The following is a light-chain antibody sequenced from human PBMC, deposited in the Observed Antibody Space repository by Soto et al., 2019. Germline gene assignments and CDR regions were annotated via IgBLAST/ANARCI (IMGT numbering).Light chain of an antibody. CDR1: QSVRSN. Sequence: EIVMTQSPATLSVSPGERATLSCRASQSVRSNLAWYQQKPGQAPRLLIYGASTRATDIPARFSGSGSGTEFTLTISSLQSEDFGVYYCQQYNNWPPYTFGQGTKLEIK. J-gene: IGKJ2*01. CDR3: QQYNNWPPYT. CDR2: GAS. V-gene: IGKV3-15*01.